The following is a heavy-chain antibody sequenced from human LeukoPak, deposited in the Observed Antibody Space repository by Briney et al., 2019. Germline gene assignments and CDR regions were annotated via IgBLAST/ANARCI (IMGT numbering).Heavy chain of an antibody. CDR2: FNPNSGGT. Sequence: ASVKVSCKASGYTFTGYYMHWVRQAPGQGLEWMGWFNPNSGGTNYAQKFQGRVTMTRDTSISTAYMELSRLRSDDTAVYYCARAYYDFWSGYFPYYYGMDVWGQGTTVTVSS. V-gene: IGHV1-2*02. D-gene: IGHD3-3*01. CDR3: ARAYYDFWSGYFPYYYGMDV. J-gene: IGHJ6*02. CDR1: GYTFTGYY.